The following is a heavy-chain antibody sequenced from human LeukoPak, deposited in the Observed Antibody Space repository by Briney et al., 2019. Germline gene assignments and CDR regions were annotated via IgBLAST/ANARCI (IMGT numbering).Heavy chain of an antibody. V-gene: IGHV1-2*02. J-gene: IGHJ5*02. CDR3: ARGHDSSGYHPNWFDP. CDR2: INPNSGDT. Sequence: ASVKVSCKASGYTLTGYYMHWVRQAPGQGLEWMGWINPNSGDTNYPQKFQGRVTMTSDTSVSTAYMEMTGLRSDDTAVYYCARGHDSSGYHPNWFDPWGQGTLVTVSS. D-gene: IGHD3-22*01. CDR1: GYTLTGYY.